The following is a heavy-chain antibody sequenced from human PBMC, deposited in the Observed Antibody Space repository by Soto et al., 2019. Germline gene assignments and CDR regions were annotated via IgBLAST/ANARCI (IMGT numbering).Heavy chain of an antibody. D-gene: IGHD2-2*01. CDR2: ISYDGNIK. V-gene: IGHV3-30*18. CDR1: AFSFSTYG. J-gene: IGHJ4*02. CDR3: AKHRARYWSSTSCQDIDY. Sequence: GGSLRLSCAGAAFSFSTYGIHWVRQAPGKGLEWVAVISYDGNIKSYAESVKGRFTISRDNSKNTVYLQMNTLRPEDTAAYYCAKHRARYWSSTSCQDIDYWGQGTLVTVSS.